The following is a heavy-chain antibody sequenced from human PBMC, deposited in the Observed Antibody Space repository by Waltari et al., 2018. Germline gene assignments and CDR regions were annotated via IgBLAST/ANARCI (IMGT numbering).Heavy chain of an antibody. CDR3: AREGYCTGGVCSPFDY. Sequence: QVQLQESGPGLVKPSQTLSLTCTVSGGSISSGDYYWSWIRQPPGKGLEWIGYIYYSGSTYSNPSLKSRVTISVDTSKNQFSLKLSSVTAADTAVYYCAREGYCTGGVCSPFDYWGQGTLVTVSS. J-gene: IGHJ4*02. V-gene: IGHV4-30-4*08. CDR1: GGSISSGDYY. D-gene: IGHD2-8*02. CDR2: IYYSGST.